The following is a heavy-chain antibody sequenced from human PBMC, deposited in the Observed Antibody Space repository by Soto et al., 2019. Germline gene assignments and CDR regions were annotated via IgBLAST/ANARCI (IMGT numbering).Heavy chain of an antibody. J-gene: IGHJ4*02. V-gene: IGHV3-11*01. CDR3: XXXXXXXXXXXXFYFDF. CDR2: ISSSGSTI. CDR1: GCTVSDYY. Sequence: QVQLVESGGGLVKPGGCLRLSCAASGCTVSDYYMSGIRQAPGKGLEWXXYISSSGSTIYYADSVKGRFTISRDNAKXXXXXXXXXXXXXXXXXXXXXXXXXXXXXXXXFYFDFWGQGTLVTVSS.